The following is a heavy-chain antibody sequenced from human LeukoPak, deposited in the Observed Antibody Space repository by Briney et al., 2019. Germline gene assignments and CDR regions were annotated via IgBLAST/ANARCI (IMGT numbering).Heavy chain of an antibody. Sequence: SETLSLTCAVYGGSFSGYYWSWIRQPPGKGLEWIGEINHSGSTNYNPSLKSRVTISVDTSKNQFSLKLSSVAAADTAVYYCASFITVAHYYGMDVWGQGTTVTVSS. V-gene: IGHV4-34*01. D-gene: IGHD4-11*01. J-gene: IGHJ6*02. CDR2: INHSGST. CDR3: ASFITVAHYYGMDV. CDR1: GGSFSGYY.